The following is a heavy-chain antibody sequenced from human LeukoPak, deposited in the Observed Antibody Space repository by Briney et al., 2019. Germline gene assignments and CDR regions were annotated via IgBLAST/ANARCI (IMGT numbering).Heavy chain of an antibody. CDR3: AKGASGWYYFDY. J-gene: IGHJ4*02. CDR2: ISGSGGST. D-gene: IGHD6-19*01. V-gene: IGHV3-23*01. CDR1: GFTFSSYA. Sequence: PGGSLRLSCAASGFTFSSYAMSWVRQAPGKGLEWVSAISGSGGSTYYADSVKGRFTISRDSSKNTLYLQMNSLRAEDTAVHYCAKGASGWYYFDYWGQGTLVTVSS.